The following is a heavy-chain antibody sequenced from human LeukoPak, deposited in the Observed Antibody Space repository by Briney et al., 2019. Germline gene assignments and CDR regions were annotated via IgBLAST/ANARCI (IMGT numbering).Heavy chain of an antibody. J-gene: IGHJ4*02. D-gene: IGHD5-18*01. V-gene: IGHV4-34*01. Sequence: SETLSLTCAAYGGSFSGYYRSWIRQPPGKGLEWIWEINHSGSTKYNPSFKSRVTITVVPSKNEFSMTLSSVTAADTAIYYCATLGGYNYGIHNYYCGQGTLVTVSS. CDR3: ATLGGYNYGIHNYY. CDR1: GGSFSGYY. CDR2: INHSGST.